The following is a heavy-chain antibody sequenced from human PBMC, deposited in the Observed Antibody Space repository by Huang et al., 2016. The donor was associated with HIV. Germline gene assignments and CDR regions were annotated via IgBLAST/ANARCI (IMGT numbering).Heavy chain of an antibody. V-gene: IGHV3-30*03. Sequence: QVQLVESGGGVVQPGRSLRLSCTASGFTLSRYGMHWVRQAPGKGLEWVALISYDGRNQYYADSVKGRFSISRDNSRNTLYLQMNSLTTEDTTVYFCARDPATWYFDLWGRGTLVTVSS. CDR1: GFTLSRYG. CDR3: ARDPATWYFDL. J-gene: IGHJ2*01. CDR2: ISYDGRNQ.